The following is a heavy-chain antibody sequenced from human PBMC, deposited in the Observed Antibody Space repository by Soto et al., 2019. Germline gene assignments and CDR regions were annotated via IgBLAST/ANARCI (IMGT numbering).Heavy chain of an antibody. J-gene: IGHJ4*02. CDR3: VRERYSYGRNSYFDY. CDR2: IIPIFGTA. CDR1: GGTFRSYA. V-gene: IGHV1-69*12. Sequence: QVQLVQSGAEVKKPGSSVKVSCKAAGGTFRSYAISWVRQAPGQGLEWMGGIIPIFGTANFAQKFQGRVTITADESMSTADMELSSLRSEDTAVYYCVRERYSYGRNSYFDYWGQVVLFTVSS. D-gene: IGHD5-18*01.